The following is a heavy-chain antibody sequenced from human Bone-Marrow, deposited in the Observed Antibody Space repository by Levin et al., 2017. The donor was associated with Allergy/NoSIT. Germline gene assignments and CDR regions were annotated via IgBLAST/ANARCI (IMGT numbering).Heavy chain of an antibody. Sequence: SCAASGFTFDTHAMTWVRQVPGKGPEWVSSINGPGISSYYADSVRGRFTMSRDNSKNTLYLEMQSLRVDDTAVYYCAKPMSGWYLPDYWGQGTLVTVSS. V-gene: IGHV3-23*01. J-gene: IGHJ4*02. CDR2: INGPGISS. CDR1: GFTFDTHA. D-gene: IGHD6-19*01. CDR3: AKPMSGWYLPDY.